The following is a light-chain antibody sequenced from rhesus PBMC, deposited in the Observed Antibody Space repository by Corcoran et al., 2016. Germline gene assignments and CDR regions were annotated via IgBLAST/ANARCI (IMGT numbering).Light chain of an antibody. Sequence: DIQMTQSPSSLSASVGDRVTITCQASQGISSWLAWYQQKPGKAPKLLIYAASSLQSGVPSRFSGGASGTDFTLTISSLLPEDFATYYFPQYYGYPWTFGRGTKVEIK. CDR2: AAS. CDR3: PQYYGYPWT. V-gene: IGKV1-19*01. CDR1: QGISSW. J-gene: IGKJ1*01.